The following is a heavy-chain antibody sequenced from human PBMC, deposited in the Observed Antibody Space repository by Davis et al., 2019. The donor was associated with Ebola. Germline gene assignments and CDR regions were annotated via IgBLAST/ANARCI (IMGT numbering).Heavy chain of an antibody. Sequence: GGSLRLSCAASGFIFSSYSMSWVRQAPGKGLQNVSGITNNGGSTYYADSVKGRFIISRDNSKNTLYLQMSSLRIEDTAVYYCVKGSITMTVVVYFDLWGQGTLVTVSS. J-gene: IGHJ4*02. CDR3: VKGSITMTVVVYFDL. CDR1: GFIFSSYS. V-gene: IGHV3-64D*06. D-gene: IGHD3-22*01. CDR2: ITNNGGST.